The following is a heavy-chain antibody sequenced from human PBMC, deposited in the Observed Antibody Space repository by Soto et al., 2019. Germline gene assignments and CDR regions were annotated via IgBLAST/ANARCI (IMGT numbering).Heavy chain of an antibody. CDR2: INPSGGST. D-gene: IGHD3-16*02. CDR3: ARRPIMITFGGVIVSDAFDI. J-gene: IGHJ3*02. CDR1: GYTFTSYY. V-gene: IGHV1-46*01. Sequence: GASVKVSCKASGYTFTSYYMHWVRQAPGQGLEWMGIINPSGGSTSYAQKFQGRVTMTRDTSTSTVYMELSSLRSEDTAVYYCARRPIMITFGGVIVSDAFDIWGQGTMVNVSS.